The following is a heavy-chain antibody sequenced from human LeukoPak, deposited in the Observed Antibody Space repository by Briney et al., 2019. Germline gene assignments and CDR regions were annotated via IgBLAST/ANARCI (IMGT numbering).Heavy chain of an antibody. J-gene: IGHJ2*01. CDR1: GFTFSSYE. V-gene: IGHV3-48*03. CDR3: ARGAVAGLWYFDL. CDR2: ISSSGNTV. D-gene: IGHD6-19*01. Sequence: GGSLRLSCAASGFTFSSYEMNWVRQAPGKGLEWVSHISSSGNTVYYADSVKGRFTISRDNAKNSLFLQMNTLRAEDTAVYYCARGAVAGLWYFDLWGRGTLVTVSS.